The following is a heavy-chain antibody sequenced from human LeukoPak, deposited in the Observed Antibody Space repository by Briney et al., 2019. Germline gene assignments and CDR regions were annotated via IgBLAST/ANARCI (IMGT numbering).Heavy chain of an antibody. Sequence: GKSLRLSCAASRFTFSSYGMHWVRQAPGKGLEWVAVISSDGSSKYYIDSVKGRFTISRDNSKNTLFLQMNSLRAEDTAVYYCARGENSKTYPVSGYWGQGTLVTVSS. CDR2: ISSDGSSK. D-gene: IGHD2/OR15-2a*01. CDR1: RFTFSSYG. J-gene: IGHJ4*02. V-gene: IGHV3-30*03. CDR3: ARGENSKTYPVSGY.